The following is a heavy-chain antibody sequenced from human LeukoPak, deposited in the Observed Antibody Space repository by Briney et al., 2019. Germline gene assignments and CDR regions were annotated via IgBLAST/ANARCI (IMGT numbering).Heavy chain of an antibody. Sequence: SETLSLTCTVSGGSISSYYWSWIRQPPGKGLEWIGYIYYSGSTNYNPSLKSRVTISVDTSKNQFSLKLNSVTAADTAVYYCARRYYIGSGISVFDPWGQGTLVTVSS. V-gene: IGHV4-59*01. D-gene: IGHD3-10*01. CDR1: GGSISSYY. J-gene: IGHJ5*02. CDR3: ARRYYIGSGISVFDP. CDR2: IYYSGST.